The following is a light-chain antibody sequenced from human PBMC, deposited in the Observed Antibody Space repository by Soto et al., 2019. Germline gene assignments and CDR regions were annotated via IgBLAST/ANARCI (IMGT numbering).Light chain of an antibody. V-gene: IGKV3D-20*02. Sequence: EIVLTQSPGTLSLSPGERATLSCRASQSVSSSYLAWYQQKPGQAPRLLIYGASSRATGIPDRFSGSGSGTDFTLTISRLEPEDFAVYYCQQRSNWPGGTFGQGTRLEIK. J-gene: IGKJ5*01. CDR2: GAS. CDR1: QSVSSSY. CDR3: QQRSNWPGGT.